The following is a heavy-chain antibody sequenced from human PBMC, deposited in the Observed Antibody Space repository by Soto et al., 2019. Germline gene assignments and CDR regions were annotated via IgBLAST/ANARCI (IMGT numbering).Heavy chain of an antibody. J-gene: IGHJ6*02. Sequence: SETLSLTCTVSGGSISSYYWSWIRQPPGKGLEWIGYIYYSGSTNYNPSLKSRVTISVDTSKNQFSLKLSSVTAADTAVYYCARNSYGMDVWGQGTTVTVSS. CDR1: GGSISSYY. CDR2: IYYSGST. CDR3: ARNSYGMDV. V-gene: IGHV4-59*01.